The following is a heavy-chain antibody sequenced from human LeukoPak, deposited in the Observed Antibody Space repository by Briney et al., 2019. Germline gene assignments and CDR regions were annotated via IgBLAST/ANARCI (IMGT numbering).Heavy chain of an antibody. CDR2: FDPEDGER. CDR1: GYTLADLS. J-gene: IGHJ4*02. V-gene: IGHV1-24*01. Sequence: GASVKVSCKISGYTLADLSMHWVRQAPGKGLERLGRFDPEDGERIYARNFQGRFTMTEDTSADTAYMGLYSLRSEDMAVYYCATGPIDMTVDYLHYWGQGTLVTVSS. D-gene: IGHD2-21*02. CDR3: ATGPIDMTVDYLHY.